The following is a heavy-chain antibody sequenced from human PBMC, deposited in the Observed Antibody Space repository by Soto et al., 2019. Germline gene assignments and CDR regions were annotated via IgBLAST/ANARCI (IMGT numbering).Heavy chain of an antibody. CDR2: ITIRSSYI. D-gene: IGHD6-19*01. J-gene: IGHJ4*02. V-gene: IGHV3-21*06. Sequence: EVQLVESGGGLVKPGGSLRLSCAASGFAFSSYSMNWVRQAPGKGLEWVAFITIRSSYIYYADSVRGRFTISRDNAKNSLYLKMDGLRAEDTAVYDCARDDGWLVLDYWGQGTLVTVSS. CDR1: GFAFSSYS. CDR3: ARDDGWLVLDY.